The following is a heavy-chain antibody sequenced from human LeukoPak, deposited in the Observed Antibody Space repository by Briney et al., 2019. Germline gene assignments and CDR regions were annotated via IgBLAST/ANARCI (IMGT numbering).Heavy chain of an antibody. CDR3: ARGRLARSPYFDY. CDR2: IFYSGRT. J-gene: IGHJ4*02. V-gene: IGHV4-59*01. CDR1: GGSISSYY. Sequence: SETLSLNCTVSGGSISSYYWNWVRQPPGKGLEWIGYIFYSGRTNYNPSLKSRVTISVETSKNQFSLNLSSVTAADTAVYYCARGRLARSPYFDYWGQGTLVTVSS. D-gene: IGHD6-19*01.